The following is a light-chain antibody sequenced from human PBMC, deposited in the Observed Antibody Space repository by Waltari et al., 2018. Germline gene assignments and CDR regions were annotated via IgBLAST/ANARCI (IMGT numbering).Light chain of an antibody. CDR1: SGHSSYI. CDR3: ETWDSNTRV. J-gene: IGLJ3*02. Sequence: QPVLTQSSSASASLGSLVKLTCTLSSGHSSYIIACHQQQPGKAPRYLMKLEGSGSYNKGSGVPDRFSGSSSGADRYLTISNLQSEDEADYYCETWDSNTRVFGGGTKLTVL. V-gene: IGLV4-60*03. CDR2: LEGSGSY.